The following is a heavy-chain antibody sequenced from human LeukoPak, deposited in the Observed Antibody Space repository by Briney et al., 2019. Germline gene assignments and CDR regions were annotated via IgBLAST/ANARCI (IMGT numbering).Heavy chain of an antibody. CDR3: ASLLNVAGYSGHDSDY. CDR1: GFTFSTYW. CDR2: INHSGST. D-gene: IGHD5-12*01. Sequence: PGGSLRLSCAASGFTFSTYWMSWVRQAPGKGLEWIGEINHSGSTNYNPSLKSRVTISVDTSKNQFSLKLSSVTAADTAVYYCASLLNVAGYSGHDSDYWGQGTLVTVSS. J-gene: IGHJ4*02. V-gene: IGHV4-34*01.